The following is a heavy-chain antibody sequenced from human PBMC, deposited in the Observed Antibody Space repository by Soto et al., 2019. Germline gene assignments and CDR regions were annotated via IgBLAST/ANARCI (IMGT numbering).Heavy chain of an antibody. Sequence: SETLSLTCAVYGGSFSGYYWSWIRQPPGKGVEWIGEINHSGSTNYNPSLKSRVTISVDTSKNQFSLKLSSVTAADTAVYYCARGYSRSFNDIVVVVAATPSYYYYYMDVWGKGTTVTVSS. CDR3: ARGYSRSFNDIVVVVAATPSYYYYYMDV. CDR2: INHSGST. D-gene: IGHD2-15*01. CDR1: GGSFSGYY. V-gene: IGHV4-34*01. J-gene: IGHJ6*03.